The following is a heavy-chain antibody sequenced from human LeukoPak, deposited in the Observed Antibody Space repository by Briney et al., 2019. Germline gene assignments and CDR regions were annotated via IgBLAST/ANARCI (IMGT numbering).Heavy chain of an antibody. CDR3: ARDPGGVRTRFDP. Sequence: AASVKVSCKASGGTFTRYAISWVRQAPGQGLEWMGWISAYNGNTNYAQKLQGRVTMTTDTSTSTAYMELRSLRSDDTAVYYCARDPGGVRTRFDPWGQGTLVTVSS. J-gene: IGHJ5*02. CDR2: ISAYNGNT. D-gene: IGHD2-21*01. CDR1: GGTFTRYA. V-gene: IGHV1-18*01.